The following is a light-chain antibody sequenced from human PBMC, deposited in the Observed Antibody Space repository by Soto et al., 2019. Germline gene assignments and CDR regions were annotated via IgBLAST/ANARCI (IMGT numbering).Light chain of an antibody. CDR2: GAS. CDR3: LQYGHT. CDR1: QSVSSN. Sequence: EILITQSPSTLSVSPGERATLSCRASQSVSSNLAWYQQKPGQAPRLLICGASSRATSIPDRFSGSGAGTDFILTIHRLEPEDSAVYHCLQYGHTFGEGTKVDIK. V-gene: IGKV3-20*01. J-gene: IGKJ4*01.